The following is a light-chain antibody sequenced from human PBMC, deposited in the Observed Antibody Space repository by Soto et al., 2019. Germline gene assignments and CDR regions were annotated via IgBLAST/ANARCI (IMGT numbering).Light chain of an antibody. CDR3: SSYTSSATL. V-gene: IGLV2-14*01. CDR1: SNNIGGYNY. Sequence: QSVLTQPASVSGSPGQSITISCTGSSNNIGGYNYVSWYQQHPGKAPKLLIYEVNFRASGVSSRFSGSKSGDTASLTISGLQAEDEADYYCSSYTSSATLFGGGTKVTVL. J-gene: IGLJ2*01. CDR2: EVN.